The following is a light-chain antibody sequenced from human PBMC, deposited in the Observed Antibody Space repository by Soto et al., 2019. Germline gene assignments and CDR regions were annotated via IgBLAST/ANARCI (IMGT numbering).Light chain of an antibody. Sequence: QAVVTQEPSLTVSPGGTVTLTCASSNGAVTSGHYTNWLQQKPGQSTSALIYSTDTKHSWTPARFSGSLRGGKAALTLSGATPEDEADSYCLLYYGVAVIFGGGTKLTVL. V-gene: IGLV7-43*01. CDR3: LLYYGVAVI. CDR1: NGAVTSGHY. J-gene: IGLJ2*01. CDR2: STD.